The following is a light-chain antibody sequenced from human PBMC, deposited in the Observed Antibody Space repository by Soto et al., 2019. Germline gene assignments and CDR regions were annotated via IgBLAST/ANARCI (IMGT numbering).Light chain of an antibody. CDR1: SSNVGGYNF. CDR2: DVT. V-gene: IGLV2-11*01. J-gene: IGLJ3*02. CDR3: CSYAGTYTPWV. Sequence: QSALTQPRSVSGSPGQSVTISCTGTSSNVGGYNFVSWYQQYPGKAPKLIIYDVTKRPSGVPDRFSGSKSGNTASLTISGLQAEDEADYYCCSYAGTYTPWVFGGGTKVTVL.